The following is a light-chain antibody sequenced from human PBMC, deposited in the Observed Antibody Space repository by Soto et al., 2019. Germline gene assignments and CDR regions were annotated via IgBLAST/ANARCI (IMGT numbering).Light chain of an antibody. CDR2: RTN. CDR3: AAWDDSLSAVV. J-gene: IGLJ2*01. CDR1: SSNIGGNY. Sequence: QSVLTQPPSVSEAPRQRVTISCSGSSSNIGGNYVFWYQQLPGTAPKLLIYRTNQRPSGVPDRFSGSKSGTSASLAISGLRSEDEADYYCAAWDDSLSAVVFGGGTKLTVL. V-gene: IGLV1-47*01.